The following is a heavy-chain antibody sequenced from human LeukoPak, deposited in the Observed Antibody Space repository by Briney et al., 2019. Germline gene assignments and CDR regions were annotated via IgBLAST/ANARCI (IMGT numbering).Heavy chain of an antibody. J-gene: IGHJ4*02. Sequence: GASVKVSCKASGYTFTSYGISWVRQAPGQGLEWMGWISAYNGNTNYVQKLQGRVTMTADTSTSTAYMELRSLRSDDTAVYYCARDVNWSYAYRYYYFDYWGQGTLVTVAS. CDR1: GYTFTSYG. CDR3: ARDVNWSYAYRYYYFDY. V-gene: IGHV1-18*01. D-gene: IGHD1-7*01. CDR2: ISAYNGNT.